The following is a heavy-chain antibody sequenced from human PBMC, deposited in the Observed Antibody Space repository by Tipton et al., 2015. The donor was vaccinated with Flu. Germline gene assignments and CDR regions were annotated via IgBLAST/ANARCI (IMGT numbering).Heavy chain of an antibody. Sequence: SLRLSCAASGFTFSSYAMSWVRQAPGKGLEWVSAISGSGGSTYYADSVKGRFTISRDNSKNTLYLQMNSLRAEDTAVYYCAKARWNYDYVWGSWGYWGQGTLVTVSS. J-gene: IGHJ4*02. D-gene: IGHD3-16*01. CDR3: AKARWNYDYVWGSWGY. CDR2: ISGSGGST. CDR1: GFTFSSYA. V-gene: IGHV3-23*01.